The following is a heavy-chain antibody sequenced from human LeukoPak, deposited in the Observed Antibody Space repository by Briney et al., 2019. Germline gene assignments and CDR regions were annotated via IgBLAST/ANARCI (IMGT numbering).Heavy chain of an antibody. D-gene: IGHD4-17*01. J-gene: IGHJ4*02. CDR2: IYYSGST. V-gene: IGHV4-39*01. CDR1: GGSVSSSSYY. Sequence: SETLSLTCTVSGGSVSSSSYYWGWIRQPPGKGLEWIGSIYYSGSTYYNPSLKSRVTISVDTSKSQFSLKLTSVTAADTAVYYCARHGYDFGDTGGLWGQGTLVTVSS. CDR3: ARHGYDFGDTGGL.